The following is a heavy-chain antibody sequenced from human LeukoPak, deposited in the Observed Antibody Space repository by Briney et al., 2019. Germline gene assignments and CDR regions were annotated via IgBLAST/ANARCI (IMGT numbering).Heavy chain of an antibody. CDR2: INPNSGGT. CDR3: ASGSWVLDSGTRDTYYFDY. CDR1: GYTFTGYY. D-gene: IGHD3-10*01. V-gene: IGHV1-2*02. J-gene: IGHJ4*02. Sequence: ASVKVSCKASGYTFTGYYLHWVRQAPAQELEWMGWINPNSGGTNYAQKFQGRDTMTRDTSITTASMELSRLRSDDTAVYYCASGSWVLDSGTRDTYYFDYWGQGTLVTVSS.